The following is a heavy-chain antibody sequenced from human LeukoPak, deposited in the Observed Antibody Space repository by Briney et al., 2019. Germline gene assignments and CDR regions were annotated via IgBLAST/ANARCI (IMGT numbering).Heavy chain of an antibody. V-gene: IGHV4-30-4*01. J-gene: IGHJ4*02. CDR3: AREGYCSGGSCYSGIDY. CDR2: IYYSGST. Sequence: SETLSLTCTVSGGSISSGDYYWSCIRQPPGKGLEWIGYIYYSGSTYYNPSLKSRVTISVDTSKNQFSLKLSSVTAADTAVYYCAREGYCSGGSCYSGIDYWGQGTLVTVSS. CDR1: GGSISSGDYY. D-gene: IGHD2-15*01.